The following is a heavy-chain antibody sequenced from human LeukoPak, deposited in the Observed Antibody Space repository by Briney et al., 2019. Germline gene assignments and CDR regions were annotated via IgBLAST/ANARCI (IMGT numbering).Heavy chain of an antibody. CDR2: IYPGDSDT. V-gene: IGHV5-51*01. Sequence: GESLKISCKGSGYSFTSYWIGWVRQMPGKGLEWMGIIYPGDSDTRYSPSLQCQVTISADKSISTAYLQWSSLKASDTAMYYCARLPVNYDYVWGSYRYRYYFDYWGQGTLVTVSS. CDR1: GYSFTSYW. J-gene: IGHJ4*02. CDR3: ARLPVNYDYVWGSYRYRYYFDY. D-gene: IGHD3-16*02.